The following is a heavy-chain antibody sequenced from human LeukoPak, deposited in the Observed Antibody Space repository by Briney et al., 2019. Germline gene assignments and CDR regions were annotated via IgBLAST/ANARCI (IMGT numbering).Heavy chain of an antibody. Sequence: PGGSLRLSCAASGFTFDDYAMHWVRQAPGKGLEWVSLISGDGGGTYYADSVKGRFTISRDNSKNSLYLQMNSLGTEDTALYYCAKDIGSWAYGMDVWGQGTTVTVSS. D-gene: IGHD6-13*01. J-gene: IGHJ6*02. CDR3: AKDIGSWAYGMDV. CDR1: GFTFDDYA. V-gene: IGHV3-43*02. CDR2: ISGDGGGT.